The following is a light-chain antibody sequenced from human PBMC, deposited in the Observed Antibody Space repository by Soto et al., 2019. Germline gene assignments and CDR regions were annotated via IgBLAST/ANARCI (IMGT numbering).Light chain of an antibody. CDR2: EVS. J-gene: IGLJ2*01. CDR3: SSYAGSNIYVV. V-gene: IGLV2-8*01. Sequence: QSVLTQPPSASGSPGQSVTISCTGTSSDVGGYNYVSWYQQHPGKAPKLMIYEVSKRPSGVPDRFSGSKSGNTASLTVSGLQAEDEADYYCSSYAGSNIYVVFGGGTKATVL. CDR1: SSDVGGYNY.